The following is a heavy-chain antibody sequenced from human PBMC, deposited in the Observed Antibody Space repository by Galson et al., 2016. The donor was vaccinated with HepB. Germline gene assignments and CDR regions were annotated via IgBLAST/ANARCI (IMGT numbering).Heavy chain of an antibody. Sequence: SLRLSCAASGFTFSDYGMHWVRQAPGKGLEWVAVIWHDGRYIYYADSVKGRFNMSRDSSKNTLDLQMNSVRVVDTAVYYCARGFGSLVKMHAFDPWGKGTLVTVSS. CDR1: GFTFSDYG. CDR2: IWHDGRYI. D-gene: IGHD5-18*01. V-gene: IGHV3-33*01. J-gene: IGHJ5*02. CDR3: ARGFGSLVKMHAFDP.